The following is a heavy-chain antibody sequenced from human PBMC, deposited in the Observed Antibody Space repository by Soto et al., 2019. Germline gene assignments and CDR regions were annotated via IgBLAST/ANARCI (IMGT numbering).Heavy chain of an antibody. CDR1: GFMFSCCA. CDR3: ANPRGGGSYTNWSFAV. J-gene: IGHJ2*01. Sequence: EVQLLDSGGGLVQPGGSLRLSCAASGFMFSCCAMSWVRQAPGKGLEWVSTIHGDGDYSHYTDSVEGRFTISRDNSRNTLYLQMNSLRGDDTAVYSCANPRGGGSYTNWSFAVWGRGTLVTVSS. CDR2: IHGDGDYS. V-gene: IGHV3-23*01. D-gene: IGHD1-26*01.